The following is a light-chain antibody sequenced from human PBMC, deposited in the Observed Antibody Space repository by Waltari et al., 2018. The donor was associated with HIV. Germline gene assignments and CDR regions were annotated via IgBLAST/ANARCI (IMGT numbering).Light chain of an antibody. CDR3: AAWDDSLGGWV. J-gene: IGLJ3*02. Sequence: SGTPGQRVTISCSGSSSNIGSNYVYWYQQLPGTAPKLLIYRNNQRPSGVPDRFSGSKSGTSASLAISGLRSEDEADYYCAAWDDSLGGWVFGGGTKLTVL. V-gene: IGLV1-47*01. CDR2: RNN. CDR1: SSNIGSNY.